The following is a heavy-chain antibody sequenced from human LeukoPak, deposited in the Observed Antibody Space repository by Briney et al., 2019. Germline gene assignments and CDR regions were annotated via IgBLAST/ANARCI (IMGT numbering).Heavy chain of an antibody. J-gene: IGHJ6*02. Sequence: GGSLRLSCAASGFTFSSYAMSWVRQAPGKGLEWVSAISGSGGSTYYAGSVKGRFTISRDNSKNTLYLQMNSLRAEDTAVYYCAKHRGYYYDSSGYYFFGMDVWGQGTTVTVSS. CDR2: ISGSGGST. D-gene: IGHD3-22*01. CDR3: AKHRGYYYDSSGYYFFGMDV. V-gene: IGHV3-23*01. CDR1: GFTFSSYA.